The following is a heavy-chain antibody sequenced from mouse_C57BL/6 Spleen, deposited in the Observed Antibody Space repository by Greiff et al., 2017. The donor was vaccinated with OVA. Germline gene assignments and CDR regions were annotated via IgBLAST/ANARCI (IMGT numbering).Heavy chain of an antibody. V-gene: IGHV5-17*01. J-gene: IGHJ1*03. D-gene: IGHD4-1*01. CDR1: GFTFSDYG. CDR2: ISSGSSTI. Sequence: DVMLVESGGGLVKPGGSLKLSCAASGFTFSDYGMHWVRQAPEKGLEWVAYISSGSSTIYYADTVQGRFTISRDNAKNTLFLQMTSLRSEDTAMYYCARETDWYFDVWGTGTTVTVSS. CDR3: ARETDWYFDV.